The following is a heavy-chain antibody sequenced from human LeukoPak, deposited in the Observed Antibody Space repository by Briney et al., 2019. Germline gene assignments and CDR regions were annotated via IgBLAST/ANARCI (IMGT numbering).Heavy chain of an antibody. CDR2: IKQDGSEK. V-gene: IGHV3-7*01. Sequence: GGSLRLSCAASGFTFSSYWMSWVRQAPGKGLEWVANIKQDGSEKYYVDSVKGRFTISRDNAKNSLYLQMNSLRAEDTAVYYCARDKGFYGSGDNAFDIWGQGTMVTVSS. D-gene: IGHD3-10*01. J-gene: IGHJ3*02. CDR1: GFTFSSYW. CDR3: ARDKGFYGSGDNAFDI.